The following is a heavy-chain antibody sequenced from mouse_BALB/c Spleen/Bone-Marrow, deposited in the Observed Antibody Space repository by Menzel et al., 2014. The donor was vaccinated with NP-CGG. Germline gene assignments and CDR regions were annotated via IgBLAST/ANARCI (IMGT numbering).Heavy chain of an antibody. V-gene: IGHV14-3*02. Sequence: EVKLVESGAELVKPGASVKLSCTASDFNIKDAYMHWVKQRPEQDLEWIGRIDPANVNTKYDTKFQGKATITADTSSNTAHLLLSSLTSEDTAVYYCAVYYYGRSSFAYWGQGTLVTVSA. CDR2: IDPANVNT. CDR3: AVYYYGRSSFAY. J-gene: IGHJ3*01. CDR1: DFNIKDAY. D-gene: IGHD1-1*01.